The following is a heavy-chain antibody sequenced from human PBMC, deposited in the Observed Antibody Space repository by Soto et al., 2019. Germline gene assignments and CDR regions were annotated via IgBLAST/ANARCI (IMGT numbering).Heavy chain of an antibody. V-gene: IGHV4-59*01. Sequence: PSETLSLTCTFSGCSISSYYWSWIRQPPGKGLEWIGYIYYSGSTNYNPSLKSRVTISVDTSKNQFSLKLSSVTAADTAVYYCARDRDSGYDWDYWGQGTLVTVSS. CDR3: ARDRDSGYDWDY. CDR2: IYYSGST. D-gene: IGHD5-12*01. CDR1: GCSISSYY. J-gene: IGHJ4*02.